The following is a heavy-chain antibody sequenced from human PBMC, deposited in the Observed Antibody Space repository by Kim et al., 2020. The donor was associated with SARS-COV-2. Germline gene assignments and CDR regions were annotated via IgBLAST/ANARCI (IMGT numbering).Heavy chain of an antibody. V-gene: IGHV4-39*07. Sequence: YDNPSRERRVTISVDTSKNQFSLNLKSVTAADTAVYFCARRLYYSGSPCDYWGQGRLVTVSA. D-gene: IGHD1-26*01. J-gene: IGHJ4*02. CDR3: ARRLYYSGSPCDY.